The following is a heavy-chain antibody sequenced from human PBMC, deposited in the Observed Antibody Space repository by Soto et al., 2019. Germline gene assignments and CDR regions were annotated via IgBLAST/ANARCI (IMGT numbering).Heavy chain of an antibody. V-gene: IGHV1-69*12. Sequence: QVQLVQSGAEVKKPGSSVKVSCKASGGTFSSYAISWVRQAPGQGLEWMGGIIPIFGTANYAQKFQGRVTINADESTSPAYMDLSSLRSEDTAVYYCARERRYFDWLYCYGMDVWGQGTTVTVSS. CDR3: ARERRYFDWLYCYGMDV. CDR2: IIPIFGTA. CDR1: GGTFSSYA. J-gene: IGHJ6*02. D-gene: IGHD3-9*01.